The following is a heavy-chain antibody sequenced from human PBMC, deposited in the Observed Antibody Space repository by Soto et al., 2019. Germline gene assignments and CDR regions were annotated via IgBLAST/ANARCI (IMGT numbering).Heavy chain of an antibody. CDR2: IYYSGST. D-gene: IGHD1-7*01. Sequence: SETLSLTCTVSGGSISSGGYYWSWIRQHPGKGLEWIGYIYYSGSTYYNPSLKSRVTISVDTSKNQFSLKLSSVTAADTAVYYCARGFTSAGTMDDAFDIWGQGTMVTVSS. V-gene: IGHV4-31*03. J-gene: IGHJ3*02. CDR1: GGSISSGGYY. CDR3: ARGFTSAGTMDDAFDI.